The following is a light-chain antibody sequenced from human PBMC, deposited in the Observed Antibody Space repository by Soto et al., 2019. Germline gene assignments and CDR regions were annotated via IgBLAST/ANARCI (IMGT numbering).Light chain of an antibody. Sequence: QSALTQPASVSGSPGQSITISCTGTSSDVGGYNYVSWYQQHPGKAPKLMIYDVSNRPSGVSNRFSGSKSGNTASLTISGLLAEDEAVYYCSSYTTSSTLYVVFGGGTKLTVL. V-gene: IGLV2-14*01. J-gene: IGLJ2*01. CDR1: SSDVGGYNY. CDR2: DVS. CDR3: SSYTTSSTLYVV.